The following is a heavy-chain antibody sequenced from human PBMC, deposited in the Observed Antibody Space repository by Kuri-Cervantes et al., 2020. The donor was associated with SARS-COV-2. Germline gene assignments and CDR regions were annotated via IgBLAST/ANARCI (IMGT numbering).Heavy chain of an antibody. J-gene: IGHJ5*02. V-gene: IGHV1-2*02. Sequence: ASVKVSCKVSGYTFTSYGISWVRQAPGQGLEWMGWINPNSGGTNYAQKFQGRVTMTRDTSISTAYMELSSLRSEDTAVYYCARGGGTWIQLWFVHSYWFDPWGRGTLVTVSS. CDR3: ARGGGTWIQLWFVHSYWFDP. CDR1: GYTFTSYG. CDR2: INPNSGGT. D-gene: IGHD5-18*01.